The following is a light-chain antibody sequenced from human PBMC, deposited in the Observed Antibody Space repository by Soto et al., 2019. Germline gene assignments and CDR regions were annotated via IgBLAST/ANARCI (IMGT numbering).Light chain of an antibody. CDR3: TSYTTTSTYV. V-gene: IGLV2-14*03. J-gene: IGLJ1*01. CDR2: DVT. Sequence: QSVLAQPASVSGSPGQSITIFCTGTSSDVGSYNYVSWYQQHPGRAPKLMIYDVTNRPSGVSNRFSGSKSGSTASLTISGLQAEDEAEYFCTSYTTTSTYVFGTGTKVTVL. CDR1: SSDVGSYNY.